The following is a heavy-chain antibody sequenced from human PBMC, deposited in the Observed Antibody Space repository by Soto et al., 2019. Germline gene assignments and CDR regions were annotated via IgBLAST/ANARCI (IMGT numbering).Heavy chain of an antibody. Sequence: SVKVSCKASGGTFSSYAISWVRQAPGQGLEWMGGIIPIFGTANYAQKFQGRVTITADESTSTAYMELSSLRSEDTAVYYCARAADRVVVVAATEYYFDYWGQGTLVTVSS. J-gene: IGHJ4*02. V-gene: IGHV1-69*13. CDR1: GGTFSSYA. D-gene: IGHD2-15*01. CDR3: ARAADRVVVVAATEYYFDY. CDR2: IIPIFGTA.